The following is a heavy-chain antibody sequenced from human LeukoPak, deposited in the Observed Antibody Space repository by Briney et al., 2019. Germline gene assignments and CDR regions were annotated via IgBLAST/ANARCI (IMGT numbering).Heavy chain of an antibody. V-gene: IGHV4-59*01. CDR2: IYYSGST. D-gene: IGHD6-13*01. CDR1: GGSISSYY. Sequence: SETLSHTCTVSGGSISSYYWSWIRQPPGKGLEWIGYIYYSGSTNYNPSLKSRVTISVDTSKNQFSLKLSSVTAADTAVYYCASTSSSWYNYYYYYMAVWGKGTTVTVSS. J-gene: IGHJ6*03. CDR3: ASTSSSWYNYYYYYMAV.